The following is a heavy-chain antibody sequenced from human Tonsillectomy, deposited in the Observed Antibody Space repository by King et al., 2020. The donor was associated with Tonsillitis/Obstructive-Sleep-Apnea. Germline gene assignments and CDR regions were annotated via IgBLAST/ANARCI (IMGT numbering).Heavy chain of an antibody. CDR3: ATARYCTNGVCPDFDY. V-gene: IGHV1-24*01. Sequence: QLVQSGAEVKKPGASVKVSCKVSGYTLTELTMHWVRQAPGKGLEWVGGFDPEDDETVYAQMFQGRVTMTEDTSTDTAYMELSSLRSEDTAVDYCATARYCTNGVCPDFDYCGQGTLVTVSS. J-gene: IGHJ4*02. CDR1: GYTLTELT. D-gene: IGHD2-8*01. CDR2: FDPEDDET.